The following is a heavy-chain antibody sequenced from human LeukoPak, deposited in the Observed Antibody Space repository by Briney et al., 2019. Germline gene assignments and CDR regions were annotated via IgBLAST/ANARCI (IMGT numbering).Heavy chain of an antibody. CDR1: GGTFSSYA. D-gene: IGHD3-9*01. CDR3: ATDGRYSTTGDWFDP. CDR2: IIPIFGKA. J-gene: IGHJ5*02. V-gene: IGHV1-69*13. Sequence: GASVKVSCKTSGGTFSSYAISWVRQAPGQGLEWMGGIIPIFGKANYAQKFQGRVSITADESTNTAYMELSSLRSEDTAVYYCATDGRYSTTGDWFDPWGQGTLVTVSS.